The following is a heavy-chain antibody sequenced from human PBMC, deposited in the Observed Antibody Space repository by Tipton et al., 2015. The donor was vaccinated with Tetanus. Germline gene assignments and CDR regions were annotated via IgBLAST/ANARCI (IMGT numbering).Heavy chain of an antibody. D-gene: IGHD3-22*01. CDR2: IKPNNVGT. Sequence: QLVQSGAEVKKPGASVKVSCKASGYTFTTHYIHWVRQAPGQGLEWLGWIKPNNVGTNYAPKFRGRVTMTRDTSISTDYLELSRLTSDDTAVYFCARDRGDYIYYGMDVWGPGTTVTVSS. V-gene: IGHV1-2*02. CDR1: GYTFTTHY. CDR3: ARDRGDYIYYGMDV. J-gene: IGHJ6*02.